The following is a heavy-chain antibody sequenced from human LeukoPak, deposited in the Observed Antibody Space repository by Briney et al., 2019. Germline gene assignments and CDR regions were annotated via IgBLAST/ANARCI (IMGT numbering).Heavy chain of an antibody. J-gene: IGHJ4*02. Sequence: ASVKVSCKASGYTFTGYYMHWVRQAPGQGLEWMGWINPNSGGTNYAQKFQGRVTMTRDTSISTAYMELSRLRSDDTAVYYCARGRDGYNYPFDYWGQGTLVTVSS. CDR1: GYTFTGYY. V-gene: IGHV1-2*02. CDR2: INPNSGGT. D-gene: IGHD5-12*01. CDR3: ARGRDGYNYPFDY.